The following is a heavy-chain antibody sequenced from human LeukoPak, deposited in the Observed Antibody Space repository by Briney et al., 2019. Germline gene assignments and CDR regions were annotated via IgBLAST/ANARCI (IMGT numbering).Heavy chain of an antibody. V-gene: IGHV4-59*11. J-gene: IGHJ4*02. CDR3: ASRPADTTWYGVFDY. D-gene: IGHD3-10*01. Sequence: SETLSLTCSISGGSINSHYWSWIRQPPGKRLEWIGYIFNTGNTNYNPSLASRVSMSVDTSRAQFFLRLSPVTAADTAIYYCASRPADTTWYGVFDYWSQGTLVTVSS. CDR1: GGSINSHY. CDR2: IFNTGNT.